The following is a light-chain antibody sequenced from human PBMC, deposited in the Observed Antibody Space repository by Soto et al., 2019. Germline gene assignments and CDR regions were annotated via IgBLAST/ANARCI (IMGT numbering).Light chain of an antibody. V-gene: IGKV1-39*01. J-gene: IGKJ5*01. CDR3: QQGYSTPIT. Sequence: DNQMSLSPPSLSASEGDRVTLICRASQTIRTYLNWYQKKPGKAPKPLIYDASSLHSGVPSRFSGSGSGTDFTLTISSLQPEDFATYYCQQGYSTPITFGQGTRLEIK. CDR2: DAS. CDR1: QTIRTY.